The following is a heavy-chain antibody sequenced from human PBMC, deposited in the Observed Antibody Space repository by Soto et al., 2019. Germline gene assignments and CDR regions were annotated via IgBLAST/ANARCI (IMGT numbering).Heavy chain of an antibody. CDR1: GFTFSSYS. Sequence: PGGSLRLSCAASGFTFSSYSMNWVRQAPGKGLEWVSYISSGSSTIYHADSVKGRFTISRDNAKNSLYLQMNSLRAEDTAVYYCAKRGSGSHFDYWGQGSLVTVSS. D-gene: IGHD1-26*01. J-gene: IGHJ4*02. V-gene: IGHV3-48*01. CDR2: ISSGSSTI. CDR3: AKRGSGSHFDY.